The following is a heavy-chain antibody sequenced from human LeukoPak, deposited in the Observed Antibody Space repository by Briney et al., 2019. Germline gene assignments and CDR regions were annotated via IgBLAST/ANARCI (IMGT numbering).Heavy chain of an antibody. CDR2: INPNSGGT. D-gene: IGHD3-16*01. J-gene: IGHJ5*02. V-gene: IGHV1-2*02. CDR3: ARGPPPIGDWFDP. Sequence: ASVKVSCKASGYXFTGYYIHWVRQAPGQGLEWMGWINPNSGGTNYAQKFQGRVTMTRDTSISTAYMELSRLRSDDTAVYYCARGPPPIGDWFDPWGQGTLVTVSS. CDR1: GYXFTGYY.